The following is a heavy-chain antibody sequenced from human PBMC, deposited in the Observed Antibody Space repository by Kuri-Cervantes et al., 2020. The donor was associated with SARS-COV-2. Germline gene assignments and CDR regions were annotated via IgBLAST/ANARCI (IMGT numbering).Heavy chain of an antibody. D-gene: IGHD3-3*01. CDR1: GGSISSSSYY. CDR2: IYYSGST. CDR3: AAIWSGSYYYYMGV. J-gene: IGHJ6*03. Sequence: SETLSLTCTVSGGSISSSSYYWGWIRQPPGKGLEWIGSIYYSGSTYYNPSLKSRVTISVDTSKNQFSLKLSSVTAADTAVYYCAAIWSGSYYYYMGVWGKGTTVTVSS. V-gene: IGHV4-39*01.